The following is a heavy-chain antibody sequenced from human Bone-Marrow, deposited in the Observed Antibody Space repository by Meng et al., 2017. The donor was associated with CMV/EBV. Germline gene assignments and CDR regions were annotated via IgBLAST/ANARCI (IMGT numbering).Heavy chain of an antibody. V-gene: IGHV4-34*01. Sequence: SETLSLTCAVYGGSFSGYYWSWIRQPPGKGLEWIGEINHGGSTKYNPSLESRVTISVDTSKSQFSLKVTSVTAADTAVYYCASTRGGLLRSSYHYWGQGTLVTVSS. J-gene: IGHJ4*02. CDR1: GGSFSGYY. D-gene: IGHD3-16*02. CDR2: INHGGST. CDR3: ASTRGGLLRSSYHY.